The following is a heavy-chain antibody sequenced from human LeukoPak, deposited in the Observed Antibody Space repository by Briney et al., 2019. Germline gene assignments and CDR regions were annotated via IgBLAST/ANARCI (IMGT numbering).Heavy chain of an antibody. D-gene: IGHD6-19*01. Sequence: GGSLRLSCAASGFTFSNAWMSWVRQAPGKGLEWVGRINSKTDGGKTDYAAPVKGRFTISSEGSKNMLLLQMNSLNTEDKSVDYCTTGPSSYSSGWYLSWGQGTMVTVSS. CDR1: GFTFSNAW. CDR2: INSKTDGGKT. V-gene: IGHV3-15*01. J-gene: IGHJ3*01. CDR3: TTGPSSYSSGWYLS.